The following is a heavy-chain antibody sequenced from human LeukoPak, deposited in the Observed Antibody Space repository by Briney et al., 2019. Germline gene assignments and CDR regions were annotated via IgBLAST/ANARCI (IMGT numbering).Heavy chain of an antibody. D-gene: IGHD2-21*02. J-gene: IGHJ1*01. CDR2: IYSGGST. CDR1: GFSFSSNY. Sequence: GGSLRLSCAASGFSFSSNYMSWVRQAPGKGLGWVSVIYSGGSTYYADSVKGRFTISRDNSKNTLYLQMKSLRAEDTAVYYCARTDETAPAEDFQHWGQGTLVTVSS. V-gene: IGHV3-53*01. CDR3: ARTDETAPAEDFQH.